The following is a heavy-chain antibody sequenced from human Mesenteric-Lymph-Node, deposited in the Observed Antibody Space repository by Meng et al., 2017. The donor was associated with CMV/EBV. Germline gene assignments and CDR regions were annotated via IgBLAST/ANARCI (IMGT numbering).Heavy chain of an antibody. V-gene: IGHV3-33*01. Sequence: AAYGFTFSSYGMHWVRQAPGKGLEWVAVIWYDESNKYYADSVKGRFTISRDNSKNTLYLQMNSLRAEDTAVYYCARDRGAYSSTLDYWGQGTLVTVSS. CDR2: IWYDESNK. CDR3: ARDRGAYSSTLDY. J-gene: IGHJ4*02. D-gene: IGHD6-13*01. CDR1: GFTFSSYG.